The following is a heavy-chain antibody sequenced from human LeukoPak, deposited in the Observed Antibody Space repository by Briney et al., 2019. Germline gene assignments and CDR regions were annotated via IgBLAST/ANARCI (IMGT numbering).Heavy chain of an antibody. V-gene: IGHV4-59*01. CDR2: FYYSGSD. CDR3: VRGYCSGSTCSHFDY. Sequence: SETLSLTCTVSGVSITSYYWNWVRQPPGQGLEWIGYFYYSGSDNYNPSLKSRITISVDTSKNQFSLKLSSVTAADTAVYYCVRGYCSGSTCSHFDYWGQGNLVTVSS. D-gene: IGHD2-15*01. CDR1: GVSITSYY. J-gene: IGHJ4*02.